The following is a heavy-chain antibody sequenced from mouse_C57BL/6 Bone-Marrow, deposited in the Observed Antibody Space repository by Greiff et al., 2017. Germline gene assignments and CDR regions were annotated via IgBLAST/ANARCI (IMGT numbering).Heavy chain of an antibody. CDR2: ISSGGSYT. CDR3: ARRDYGTAYYAMDY. J-gene: IGHJ4*01. CDR1: GFTFSSYG. D-gene: IGHD2-4*01. V-gene: IGHV5-6*01. Sequence: DVHLVESGGDLVKPGGSLKLPCAASGFTFSSYGMSWVRQTPDKRLEWVATISSGGSYTYYPDSVKGRFTISRDNAKNTLYLQMSSLKSEDTAMYYCARRDYGTAYYAMDYGGQGTSVTVSS.